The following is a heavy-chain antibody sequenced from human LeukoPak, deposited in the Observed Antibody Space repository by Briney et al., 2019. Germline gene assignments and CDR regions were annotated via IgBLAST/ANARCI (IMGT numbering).Heavy chain of an antibody. CDR3: ATLGAAADASY. V-gene: IGHV3-21*01. CDR2: ISSSSSSYI. Sequence: GGSLRLSCAASGFTFSSYSMNWVRQAPGKGLEWVSSISSSSSSYIYYADSVKGRFTISRDTATNSLYLQMNSLRAEDPAVYYCATLGAAADASYWGQGTLVTVSS. J-gene: IGHJ4*02. D-gene: IGHD6-13*01. CDR1: GFTFSSYS.